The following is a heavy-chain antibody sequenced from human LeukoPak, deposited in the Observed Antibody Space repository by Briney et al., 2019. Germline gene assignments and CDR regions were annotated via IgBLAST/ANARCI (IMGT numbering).Heavy chain of an antibody. CDR1: GGSISSSSYY. D-gene: IGHD3-3*01. V-gene: IGHV4-39*01. CDR3: ARHPKHRGDYDFWSGYFDNLDY. J-gene: IGHJ4*02. CDR2: IYYSGST. Sequence: SETLSLTCTVSGGSISSSSYYWGWIRQPPGKGLEWIGSIYYSGSTYYNPSLKSRVTISVDTSKNQFSLKLSSVTAADTAVYYCARHPKHRGDYDFWSGYFDNLDYWGQGTLVTVSS.